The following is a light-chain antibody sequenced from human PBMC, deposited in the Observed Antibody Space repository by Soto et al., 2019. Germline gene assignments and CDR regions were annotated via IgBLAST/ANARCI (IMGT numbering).Light chain of an antibody. CDR3: QQYHNYWT. V-gene: IGKV1-5*03. Sequence: DIQMTQSPSTLSASVGDRVTITCRASQSINSWLAWYQQKPGKAPKLLIYKTSTLESGVPSRFSGSGSGTEFTLTISSLQPDDFATYYCQQYHNYWTFGQGTKVEIK. CDR1: QSINSW. CDR2: KTS. J-gene: IGKJ1*01.